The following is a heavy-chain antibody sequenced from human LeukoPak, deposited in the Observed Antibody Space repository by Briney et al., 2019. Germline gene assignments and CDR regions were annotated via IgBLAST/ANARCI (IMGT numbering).Heavy chain of an antibody. V-gene: IGHV3-33*01. Sequence: GGSLRLSCAASGFTFSSYVMHWVRQAPGKGLEWVAIIWYDGNPEYYADSVKGRFTISRDNSKNTLYLQMNSPRAEDTAVYYCARLSRDVCSSFDYWGQGTLVTVS. D-gene: IGHD2/OR15-2a*01. J-gene: IGHJ4*02. CDR3: ARLSRDVCSSFDY. CDR2: IWYDGNPE. CDR1: GFTFSSYV.